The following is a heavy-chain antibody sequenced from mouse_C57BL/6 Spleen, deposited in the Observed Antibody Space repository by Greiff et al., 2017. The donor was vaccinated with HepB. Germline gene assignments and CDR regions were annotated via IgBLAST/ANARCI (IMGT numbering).Heavy chain of an antibody. D-gene: IGHD1-1*01. CDR1: GYSITSGYD. J-gene: IGHJ3*01. CDR3: ARDYGSSPWLAY. CDR2: ISYSGST. Sequence: DVKLQESGPGMVKPSQSLSLTCTVTGYSITSGYDWHWIRHFPGNKLEWMGYISYSGSTNYNPSLKSRISITHDTSKNHFFLKLNSVTTEDTATYYCARDYGSSPWLAYWGQGTLVTVSA. V-gene: IGHV3-1*01.